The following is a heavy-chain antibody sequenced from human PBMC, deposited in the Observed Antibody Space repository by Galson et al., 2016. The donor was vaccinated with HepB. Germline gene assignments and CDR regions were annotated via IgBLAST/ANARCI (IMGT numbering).Heavy chain of an antibody. V-gene: IGHV5-51*01. CDR3: ARLGGRDGHMRIFGSVDI. J-gene: IGHJ3*02. D-gene: IGHD5-24*01. Sequence: QSGAEVKKPGESLRISCKASGYSFSSFWIGWVRQMPGKGLEWMGIIYPGDSDTRDSPSFQGQVTISADRSINTAYLQWSSLKASDTAMYYCARLGGRDGHMRIFGSVDIWGRGTMVSVSS. CDR2: IYPGDSDT. CDR1: GYSFSSFW.